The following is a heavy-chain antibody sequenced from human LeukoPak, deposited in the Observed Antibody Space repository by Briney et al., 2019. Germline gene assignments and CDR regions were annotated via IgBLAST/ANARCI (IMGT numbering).Heavy chain of an antibody. D-gene: IGHD2-8*01. Sequence: ASVKVSCTATGYTFTGYYFHWVRQAPGQGLEWMGWIDPNSGGTKYAQRFQGRVTMTTDTSISTAYMELSRLTSDDTAVYYCARVRYCTNGVCPYYFDYWGQGTLVTVSS. J-gene: IGHJ4*02. CDR3: ARVRYCTNGVCPYYFDY. CDR1: GYTFTGYY. V-gene: IGHV1-2*02. CDR2: IDPNSGGT.